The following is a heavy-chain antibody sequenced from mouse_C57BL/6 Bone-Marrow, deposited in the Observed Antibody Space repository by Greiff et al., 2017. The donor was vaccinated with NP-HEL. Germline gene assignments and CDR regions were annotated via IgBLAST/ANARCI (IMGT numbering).Heavy chain of an antibody. V-gene: IGHV1-20*01. CDR3: ARDDYDERFAY. Sequence: VQLQQSGPELVKPGDSVKISCKASGYSFTGYFMNWVMQSHGKSLEWIGRINPYNGDTFYNQKFKGKATLTVDKSSSTAHMERRSLTSEDSAVYYCARDDYDERFAYWGQGTLVTVSA. D-gene: IGHD2-4*01. J-gene: IGHJ3*01. CDR1: GYSFTGYF. CDR2: INPYNGDT.